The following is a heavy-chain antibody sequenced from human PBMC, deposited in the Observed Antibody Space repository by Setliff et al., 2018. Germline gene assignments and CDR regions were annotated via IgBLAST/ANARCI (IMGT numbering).Heavy chain of an antibody. J-gene: IGHJ4*02. D-gene: IGHD3-9*01. CDR3: ARDEGNDILTGYYPH. CDR2: ISAYNGNT. CDR1: GYTFSNYG. V-gene: IGHV1-18*01. Sequence: GASVKVSCKASGYTFSNYGISWVRQAPGQGLEWMGWISAYNGNTNYAQKFQGRVTMTTDTSTSTAYMELRSLRSDDTAVYYCARDEGNDILTGYYPHWGQGTLVTVSS.